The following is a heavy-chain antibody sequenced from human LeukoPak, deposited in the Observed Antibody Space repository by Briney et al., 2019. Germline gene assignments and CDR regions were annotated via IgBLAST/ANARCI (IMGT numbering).Heavy chain of an antibody. CDR3: ARGEVHSI. Sequence: SETLSLTCTVSGYSISSGYYWGWIRQPPGKGLEWIGSIYHSGSTNYNPSLKSRVTISVDTSKNQFSLKLSSVTAADTAVYYCARGEVHSIWGQGTMVTVSS. J-gene: IGHJ3*02. V-gene: IGHV4-38-2*02. CDR2: IYHSGST. CDR1: GYSISSGYY.